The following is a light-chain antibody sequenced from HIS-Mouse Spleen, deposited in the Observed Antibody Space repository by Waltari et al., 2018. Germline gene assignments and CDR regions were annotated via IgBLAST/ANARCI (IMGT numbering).Light chain of an antibody. CDR1: SSDVGGYHY. Sequence: QSALTQSASVSGSPGQSITISCTGTSSDVGGYHYVSWYQQHPGKAPQLMIYDVSNRPSGLSNLFSGSKSGNTASLTSSGLQAEDEADYYCSSYTSSSTLRVFGTGTKVTVL. CDR2: DVS. J-gene: IGLJ1*01. V-gene: IGLV2-14*03. CDR3: SSYTSSSTLRV.